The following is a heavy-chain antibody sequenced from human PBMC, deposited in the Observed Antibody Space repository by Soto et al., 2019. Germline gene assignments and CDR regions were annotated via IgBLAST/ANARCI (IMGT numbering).Heavy chain of an antibody. J-gene: IGHJ4*02. CDR1: GGSISNYY. Sequence: SDTLSLTCAVSGGSISNYYWHWIRQPPGKGLEWIGYIFYSGNTNYNPSLKSRVTISVDTSKNQFSLKLSSVTAADTAVYYCARAASCGRNCYYYFDYWGQGTLVTVSS. CDR3: ARAASCGRNCYYYFDY. D-gene: IGHD2-21*02. CDR2: IFYSGNT. V-gene: IGHV4-59*01.